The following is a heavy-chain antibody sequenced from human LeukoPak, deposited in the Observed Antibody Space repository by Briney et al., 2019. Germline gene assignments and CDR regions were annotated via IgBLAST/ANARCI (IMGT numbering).Heavy chain of an antibody. CDR2: ISSSSSYI. Sequence: PGGSLRLSCAASGFTFSSYSMNWVRQAPGKGLEWVSSISSSSSYIYYADSVKGRFTISRDNAKNSLYLQMNSLRAEDTAVYYCARGSNGVYDFWSGPPLYYYYMDVWGKGTTVTVSS. D-gene: IGHD3-3*01. J-gene: IGHJ6*03. CDR3: ARGSNGVYDFWSGPPLYYYYMDV. V-gene: IGHV3-21*01. CDR1: GFTFSSYS.